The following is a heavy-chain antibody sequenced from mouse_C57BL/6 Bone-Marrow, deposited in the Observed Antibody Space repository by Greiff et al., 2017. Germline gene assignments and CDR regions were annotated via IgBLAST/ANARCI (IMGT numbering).Heavy chain of an antibody. CDR3: ARLGRVYGNFPAWFAY. V-gene: IGHV3-6*01. CDR1: GYSITSGYY. J-gene: IGHJ3*01. CDR2: ISYDGSN. D-gene: IGHD2-1*01. Sequence: EVQLVESGPGLVKPSQSLSLTCSVTGYSITSGYYWNWIRQFPGNKLEWMGYISYDGSNNYNPSLKNRISITRDTSKNQFFLKLNSVTTEDTATYYCARLGRVYGNFPAWFAYWGQGTLVTVSA.